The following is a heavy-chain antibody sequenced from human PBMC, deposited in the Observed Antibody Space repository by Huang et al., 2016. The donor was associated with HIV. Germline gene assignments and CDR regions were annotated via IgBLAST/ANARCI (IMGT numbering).Heavy chain of an antibody. CDR3: GGSSGYWSFDY. Sequence: QVQLVQSGGEVKKPGASVKVSCKASDYTFPSYGISWVRQDPGQGLEWIGWISTNNGDTNYAQKFQGRVTMTTDTSTSTAYMELRSLRSDDTAVYYCGGSSGYWSFDYWGQGTLVTVSS. J-gene: IGHJ4*02. CDR1: DYTFPSYG. D-gene: IGHD3-22*01. V-gene: IGHV1-18*04. CDR2: ISTNNGDT.